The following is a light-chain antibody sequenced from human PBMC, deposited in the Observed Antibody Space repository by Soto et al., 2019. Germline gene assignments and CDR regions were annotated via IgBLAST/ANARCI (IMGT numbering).Light chain of an antibody. CDR1: GSSIGTNT. CDR2: GNN. V-gene: IGLV1-44*01. CDR3: TAWDGSLNNVL. Sequence: QSVLTQPPSASGTPGQRVTISCSGSGSSIGTNTVNWYRQLPGTAPKLLIYGNNQWPSGVPDRFSGSKSGTSASLAISGLRSEDEAEYYCTAWDGSLNNVLFGGGTKVTVL. J-gene: IGLJ2*01.